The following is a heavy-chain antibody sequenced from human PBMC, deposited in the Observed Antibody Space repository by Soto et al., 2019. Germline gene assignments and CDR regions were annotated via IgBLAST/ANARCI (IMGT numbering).Heavy chain of an antibody. J-gene: IGHJ6*02. Sequence: ASVKVSCKASGYTFTSYGISWVRQAPGQGLEWMGWISAYNGNTNYAQKLQGRVTMTTDTSTSTAYMEVRSLGSDDTAVYYCARSPSVLLWFGELLTPYYYYGMDVWGQGTTVTVSS. CDR3: ARSPSVLLWFGELLTPYYYYGMDV. CDR1: GYTFTSYG. V-gene: IGHV1-18*01. D-gene: IGHD3-10*01. CDR2: ISAYNGNT.